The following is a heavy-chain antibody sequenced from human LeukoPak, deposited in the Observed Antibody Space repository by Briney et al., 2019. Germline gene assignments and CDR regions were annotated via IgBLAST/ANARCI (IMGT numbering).Heavy chain of an antibody. V-gene: IGHV1-69*04. Sequence: SVKVSCKASGGTFSSYAISWVRQAPGQGLEWMGRIIPILGIANYAQKFQGRVTITADKSTSTAYMELSSLRSEDTAVYYCARESVAARPPYYFDYWGQGTLVTASS. J-gene: IGHJ4*02. D-gene: IGHD6-6*01. CDR3: ARESVAARPPYYFDY. CDR1: GGTFSSYA. CDR2: IIPILGIA.